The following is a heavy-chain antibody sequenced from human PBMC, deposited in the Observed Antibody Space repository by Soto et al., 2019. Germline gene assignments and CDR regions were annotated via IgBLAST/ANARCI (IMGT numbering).Heavy chain of an antibody. CDR3: ARRGGYCSGGTCYHFDY. Sequence: QVHLVQCGAEVKKPGASVKVSCKASGYTFTTYGISWVRQAPGQGLEWMGWISTYNGNTNYEQKLQGRVTLTTDTLTSTAYMELRSLRSDDTAVHYCARRGGYCSGGTCYHFDYWGQGTLVTVSS. V-gene: IGHV1-18*04. J-gene: IGHJ4*02. D-gene: IGHD2-15*01. CDR2: ISTYNGNT. CDR1: GYTFTTYG.